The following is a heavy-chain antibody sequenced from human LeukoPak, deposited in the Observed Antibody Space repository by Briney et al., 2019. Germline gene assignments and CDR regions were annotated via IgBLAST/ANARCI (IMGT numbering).Heavy chain of an antibody. D-gene: IGHD5-24*01. CDR2: TYYRSKLYN. CDR1: GDSVSSNSAA. V-gene: IGHV6-1*01. Sequence: SQTLSLTCAISGDSVSSNSAAWNWLRQSPSRGLEWLGRTYYRSKLYNDYAVSVKSRITINPDTSKNQFSLQLSSVTPEDTAVYYCARQNNTYHHYNLGWFDPWGQGTLVTVSS. CDR3: ARQNNTYHHYNLGWFDP. J-gene: IGHJ5*02.